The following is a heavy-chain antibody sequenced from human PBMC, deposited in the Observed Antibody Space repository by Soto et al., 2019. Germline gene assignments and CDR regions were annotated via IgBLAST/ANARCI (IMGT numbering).Heavy chain of an antibody. CDR3: ARTKYYDILTGYYSVDY. J-gene: IGHJ4*02. CDR1: GFSLSTSGMC. Sequence: SGPTLVNPTQTLTLTCTFSGFSLSTSGMCVSWIRQPPGKALEWLARIDWDDDKYYSTSLKTRLTISEDTSKNQVVLTMTNMDPVDTATYYCARTKYYDILTGYYSVDYWGQGTLVTVSS. CDR2: IDWDDDK. D-gene: IGHD3-9*01. V-gene: IGHV2-70*11.